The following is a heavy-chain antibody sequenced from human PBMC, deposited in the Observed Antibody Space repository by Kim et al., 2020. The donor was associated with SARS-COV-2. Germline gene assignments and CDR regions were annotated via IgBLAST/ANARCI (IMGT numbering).Heavy chain of an antibody. CDR2: T. V-gene: IGHV4-4*02. CDR3: ARKAIAAWFDP. D-gene: IGHD6-13*01. J-gene: IGHJ5*02. Sequence: TNYNPSLKSRVTISVDKSKNQFSLKLSSVTAADTAVYYCARKAIAAWFDPWGQGTLVTVSS.